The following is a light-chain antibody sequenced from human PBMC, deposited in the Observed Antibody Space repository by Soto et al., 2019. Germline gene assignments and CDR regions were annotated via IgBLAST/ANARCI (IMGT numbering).Light chain of an antibody. Sequence: EIVLTQSPGTLSLSPGERATLSCRASQSISSSNLAWYQQKPGQAPRLLLYGASNRAAGIPDRFSGSVSGTDFNLTISRLEPEDFVVYYCKEYGRSPDWGRWTFGQGTKVEVK. CDR1: QSISSSN. J-gene: IGKJ1*01. CDR3: KEYGRSPDWGRWT. CDR2: GAS. V-gene: IGKV3-20*01.